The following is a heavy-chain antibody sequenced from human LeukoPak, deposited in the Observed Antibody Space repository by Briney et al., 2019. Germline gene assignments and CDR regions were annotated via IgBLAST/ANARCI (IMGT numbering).Heavy chain of an antibody. V-gene: IGHV3-30*02. CDR3: AELGITMIGGV. CDR1: GFTFSSYG. D-gene: IGHD3-10*02. J-gene: IGHJ6*04. Sequence: TGGSLRLSCAASGFTFSSYGMHWVRQAPGKGLEWVALIRHDGIFKYYADSVKGRFTISRDNAKNSLYLQMNSLRAEDTAVYYCAELGITMIGGVWGKGTTVTISS. CDR2: IRHDGIFK.